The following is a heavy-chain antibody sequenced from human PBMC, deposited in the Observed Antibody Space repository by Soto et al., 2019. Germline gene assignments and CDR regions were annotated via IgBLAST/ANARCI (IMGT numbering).Heavy chain of an antibody. V-gene: IGHV1-69*06. J-gene: IGHJ3*01. CDR1: GGTFRSYP. Sequence: QVQLVQSGAEVKKPASSVKVSCKASGGTFRSYPINWMRQAPGQGLEWLGGIIPMYGAANYAQKFKGRVTISADTSATTAYMELNNLRSDDTAIYYCAREQVAVTEGGGGACDVWGQGTLVTVST. CDR2: IIPMYGAA. CDR3: AREQVAVTEGGGGACDV. D-gene: IGHD2-21*01.